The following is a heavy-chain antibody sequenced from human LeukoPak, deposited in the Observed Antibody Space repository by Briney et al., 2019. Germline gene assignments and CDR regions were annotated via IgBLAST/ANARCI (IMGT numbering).Heavy chain of an antibody. Sequence: SETLSLTCTVSGGSISSYYWSWIRQPAGKGLEWIGRIYTSGTTHYNPSLKSRVTMSVDTSKNQFSLKLSSVTAADTAVYYCARRYYDSSGYCFYYYYYMDVWGKGTTVTVSS. D-gene: IGHD3-22*01. CDR3: ARRYYDSSGYCFYYYYYMDV. CDR1: GGSISSYY. V-gene: IGHV4-4*07. J-gene: IGHJ6*03. CDR2: IYTSGTT.